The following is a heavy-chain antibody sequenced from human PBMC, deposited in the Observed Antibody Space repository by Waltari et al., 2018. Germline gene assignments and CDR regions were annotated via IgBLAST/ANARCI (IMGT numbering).Heavy chain of an antibody. CDR2: VTSDGVST. J-gene: IGHJ4*02. V-gene: IGHV3-74*01. CDR3: ARDGHGTVDFDY. CDR1: GFAFGSHW. Sequence: EVQLVESGGDLVQPGGSLRLSCAASGFAFGSHWMHWVRQAPGKGLVGVSRVTSDGVSTTYADAVKGRFTISRDNARNTLYLQMNSLRAEDTAMYYCARDGHGTVDFDYWGQGTVVSVSS.